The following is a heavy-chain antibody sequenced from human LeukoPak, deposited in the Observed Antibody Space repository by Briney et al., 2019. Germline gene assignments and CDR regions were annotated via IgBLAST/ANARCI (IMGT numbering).Heavy chain of an antibody. CDR1: GFTFSPYS. CDR3: ARDPIVTTIQRFDY. CDR2: ISSSSTTK. V-gene: IGHV3-48*01. D-gene: IGHD5-12*01. Sequence: PGGSLRLSCAASGFTFSPYSMSWGPQAPGKGLECVSYISSSSTTKYYADSVKGRFTISRDNAENSLYLQMNSLRAEDTAVYYCARDPIVTTIQRFDYWGRGTLVTVSS. J-gene: IGHJ4*02.